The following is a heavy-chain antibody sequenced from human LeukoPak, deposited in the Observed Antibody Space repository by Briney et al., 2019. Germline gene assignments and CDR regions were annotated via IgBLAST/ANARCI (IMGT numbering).Heavy chain of an antibody. CDR1: GFTFNNYA. CDR2: ISGSGGSS. D-gene: IGHD6-19*01. V-gene: IGHV3-23*01. J-gene: IGHJ4*02. CDR3: AKPSGSSTVWYSPFFDY. Sequence: GGSLRLSCAASGFTFNNYAMSWVRQAPGKGLEWVSVISGSGGSSYYADSVKGRFTISRDNFKNTLYLQMNGLRAEDTAVYYCAKPSGSSTVWYSPFFDYWGQGTLVTVSS.